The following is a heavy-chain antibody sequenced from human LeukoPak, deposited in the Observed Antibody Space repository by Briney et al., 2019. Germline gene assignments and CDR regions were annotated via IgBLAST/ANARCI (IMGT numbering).Heavy chain of an antibody. V-gene: IGHV3-48*03. CDR2: IRTDGTTT. Sequence: GGSLRLSCTASGFTFSGSEMSWVRQTPGKGLEWLSSIRTDGTTTYYADSVKGRFTISRDNAENSLYLQMDRLRPDDTALYYCARSFGWHFDLWGRGTLVTVSS. CDR3: ARSFGWHFDL. CDR1: GFTFSGSE. J-gene: IGHJ2*01. D-gene: IGHD3-16*01.